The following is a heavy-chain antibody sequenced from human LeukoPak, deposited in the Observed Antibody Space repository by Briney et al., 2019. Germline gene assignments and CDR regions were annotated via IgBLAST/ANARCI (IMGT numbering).Heavy chain of an antibody. J-gene: IGHJ6*02. CDR3: ARRYSVADGMDV. Sequence: GGSLRLSCAASGFTFSSSDMHWVRQATGKGLEWVSAIGTAGDTYYPGSMKGRFTISRENAKNSLYLQMNSLRAGDTAVYYCARRYSVADGMDVWGQGTTVTVSS. CDR1: GFTFSSSD. V-gene: IGHV3-13*01. D-gene: IGHD1-26*01. CDR2: IGTAGDT.